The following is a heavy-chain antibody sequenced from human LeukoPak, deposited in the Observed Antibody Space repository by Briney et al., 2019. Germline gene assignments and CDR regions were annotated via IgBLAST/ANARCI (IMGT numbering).Heavy chain of an antibody. J-gene: IGHJ5*02. CDR3: ARDRRAGQSGYWFDP. V-gene: IGHV4-59*01. CDR2: IHYSGST. Sequence: SETLSLTCTISGGSISSYYWSWIRQPPGKGLEWLGYIHYSGSTYYNPSLKSRVTISVDTSKNQFSLKVTSVTAADTAVYYCARDRRAGQSGYWFDPWGQGTLVTVSS. D-gene: IGHD3-22*01. CDR1: GGSISSYY.